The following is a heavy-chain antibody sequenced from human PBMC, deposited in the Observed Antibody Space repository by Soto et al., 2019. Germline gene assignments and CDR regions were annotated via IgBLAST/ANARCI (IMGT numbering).Heavy chain of an antibody. J-gene: IGHJ5*02. Sequence: GSLRLSCAASGFTFSSYSMNWVRQAPGKGLEWVSSISSSSSYIYYADSVKGRFTISRDNAKNSLYLQMNSLRAEDTAVYYCARDLYYDSSEDWFDPWGQGTLVTVSS. D-gene: IGHD3-22*01. CDR2: ISSSSSYI. CDR3: ARDLYYDSSEDWFDP. V-gene: IGHV3-21*01. CDR1: GFTFSSYS.